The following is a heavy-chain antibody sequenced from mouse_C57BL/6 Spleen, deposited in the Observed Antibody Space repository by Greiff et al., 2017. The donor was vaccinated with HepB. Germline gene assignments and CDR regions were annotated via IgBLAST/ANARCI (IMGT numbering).Heavy chain of an antibody. CDR1: GYSITSGYY. D-gene: IGHD4-1*02. CDR3: ARAQLGRYFDY. J-gene: IGHJ2*01. Sequence: EVKLEESGPGLVKPSQSLSLTCSVTGYSITSGYYWNWIRQFPGNKLEWMGYISYDGSNNYNPSLKNRISITRDTSKNQFFLKLNSVTTEDTATYYCARAQLGRYFDYWGEGTTLTVSS. V-gene: IGHV3-6*01. CDR2: ISYDGSN.